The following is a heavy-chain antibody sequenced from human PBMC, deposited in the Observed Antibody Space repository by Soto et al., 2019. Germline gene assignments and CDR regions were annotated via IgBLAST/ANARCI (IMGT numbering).Heavy chain of an antibody. V-gene: IGHV1-3*01. CDR2: SNAGNGNK. CDR1: GYTFTSYA. D-gene: IGHD3-16*01. CDR3: ARGGGWVGDPSFDS. J-gene: IGHJ4*02. Sequence: QVQLVQSGAEVKRPGASVKVSCKTSGYTFTSYALHWVRQAPGQGLEWMGWSNAGNGNKKYSQKFQGRVTLSSDRSASTAYMELSGLRSEDTAVYYCARGGGWVGDPSFDSWGQGTLVTVSS.